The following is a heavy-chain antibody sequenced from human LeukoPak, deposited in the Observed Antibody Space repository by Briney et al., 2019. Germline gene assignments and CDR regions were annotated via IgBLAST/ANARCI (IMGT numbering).Heavy chain of an antibody. CDR2: ISYDGSNK. V-gene: IGHV3-30*18. J-gene: IGHJ4*02. CDR1: GFTFSSYG. D-gene: IGHD1-26*01. Sequence: GGSLRLSCAASGFTFSSYGMHWVRQAPGKGLEWVAVISYDGSNKYYADSVKGRFTISRDNSKNTLYLQMNRLRAEDTAVYYCAKDRGIYEWELLLDYWGQGTLVTVSS. CDR3: AKDRGIYEWELLLDY.